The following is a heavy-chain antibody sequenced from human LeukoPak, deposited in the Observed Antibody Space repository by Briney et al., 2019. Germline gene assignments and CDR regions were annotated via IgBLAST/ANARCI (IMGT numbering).Heavy chain of an antibody. CDR1: GGSIRSYY. D-gene: IGHD1-7*01. V-gene: IGHV4-59*01. J-gene: IGHJ4*02. Sequence: PSETLSLTCTVSGGSIRSYYWSWIRQPPGKGLEWIGYAYYSGSTNYNPSLKSRVTISVDTSKNQFSLRLSSVTSADTAVYYCARAQYNWNYNYWGQGTLVTVSS. CDR2: AYYSGST. CDR3: ARAQYNWNYNY.